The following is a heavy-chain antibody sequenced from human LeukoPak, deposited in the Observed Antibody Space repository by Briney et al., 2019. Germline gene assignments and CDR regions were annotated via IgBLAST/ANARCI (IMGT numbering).Heavy chain of an antibody. CDR3: ARWAGYSSTWYGLFDY. CDR1: GFTVSTTY. D-gene: IGHD6-13*01. J-gene: IGHJ4*02. Sequence: GGSLRLSCAASGFTVSTTYMSWVRQAPGKGLEWISVIYSGGSTYYADSVKGRFTISRGNSKNTLYLQMNSLRAEDTAVYYCARWAGYSSTWYGLFDYWGQGTLVTVSS. CDR2: IYSGGST. V-gene: IGHV3-66*01.